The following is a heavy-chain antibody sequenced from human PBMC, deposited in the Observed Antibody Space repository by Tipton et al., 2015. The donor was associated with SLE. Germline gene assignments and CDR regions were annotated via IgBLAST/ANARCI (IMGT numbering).Heavy chain of an antibody. V-gene: IGHV4-61*05. CDR2: IYYTGYA. CDR3: TSRRSTMATTPFDD. J-gene: IGHJ4*02. Sequence: TLSLTCTVSGGSISSTNYNWGWIRQPPGKGLEWIGYIYYTGYAHYNPSLKSRVTISVDTSKNQFSLKLSSVTAADTGLYYCTSRRSTMATTPFDDWGQGTLVTVSS. CDR1: GGSISSTNYN. D-gene: IGHD4/OR15-4a*01.